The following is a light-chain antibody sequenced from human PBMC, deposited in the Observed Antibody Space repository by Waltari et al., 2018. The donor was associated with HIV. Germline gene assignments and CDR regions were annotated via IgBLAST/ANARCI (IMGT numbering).Light chain of an antibody. J-gene: IGKJ3*01. CDR3: QQRYGWGFT. V-gene: IGKV3-11*01. CDR1: QSLSNY. Sequence: EIVLTQSPAPLSLSPGDRAPLSSRASQSLSNYLAWYQHKPGQAPRLLIYDASNRATGIPARFSGSGSGTDFTLTISSLEPEDFAVYYCQQRYGWGFTFGPGTKVDIK. CDR2: DAS.